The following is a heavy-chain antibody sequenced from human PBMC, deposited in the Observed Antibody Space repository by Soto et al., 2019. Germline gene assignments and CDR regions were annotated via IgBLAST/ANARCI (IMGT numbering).Heavy chain of an antibody. CDR2: IYWDDDK. V-gene: IGHV2-5*02. CDR1: GFSLSTSGVG. CDR3: AHRPVEGGWSRDRYYFDY. D-gene: IGHD6-19*01. Sequence: SGPTLVNPTQTLTLTCTFSGFSLSTSGVGVGWIRQPPGKALEWLALIYWDDDKRYSPSLKSRLTITKDTSKNQVVLTMTNMDPVDTATYYCAHRPVEGGWSRDRYYFDYWGQGTLVTVSS. J-gene: IGHJ4*02.